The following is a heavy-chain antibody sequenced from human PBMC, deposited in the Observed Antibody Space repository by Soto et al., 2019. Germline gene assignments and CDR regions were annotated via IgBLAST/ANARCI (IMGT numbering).Heavy chain of an antibody. CDR2: IIPIFGTA. D-gene: IGHD1-7*01. CDR3: ARLPRTGTTNYYYYGMDV. J-gene: IGHJ6*02. V-gene: IGHV1-69*13. CDR1: GGTFSSHA. Sequence: SVKVSCKASGGTFSSHAISWVRQAPGQGLEWMGGIIPIFGTANYAQKFQGRVTITADESTSTAYMELSSLRSEDTAVYYCARLPRTGTTNYYYYGMDVWGQGTTVTVSS.